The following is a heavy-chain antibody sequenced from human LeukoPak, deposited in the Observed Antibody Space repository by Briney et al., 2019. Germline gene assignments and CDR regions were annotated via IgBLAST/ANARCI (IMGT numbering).Heavy chain of an antibody. CDR1: GYTFTSYD. V-gene: IGHV1-8*01. J-gene: IGHJ6*02. D-gene: IGHD4-17*01. Sequence: ASVKVSCKASGYTFTSYDINWVRQATGQGLEWMGWMNPNSGNTGYAQKFQGRVTMTRNTSISTAYMELSSLRSEDTAVYYCARGHNGGDYGLFYYYYGMDVWGQGTTVTVSS. CDR3: ARGHNGGDYGLFYYYYGMDV. CDR2: MNPNSGNT.